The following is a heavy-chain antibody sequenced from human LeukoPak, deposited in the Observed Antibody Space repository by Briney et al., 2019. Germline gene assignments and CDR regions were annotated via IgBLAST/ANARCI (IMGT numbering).Heavy chain of an antibody. CDR1: GGSISSYY. J-gene: IGHJ4*02. CDR3: ASRIAVSKFDY. Sequence: SETLSLTCTVSGGSISSYYWSWIRQPPGKGLEWIGYIYHSGSTNYNPSLKSRVTISVDTSKNQFSLKLSSVTAADTAVYYCASRIAVSKFDYWGQGTLVTVSS. V-gene: IGHV4-59*01. CDR2: IYHSGST. D-gene: IGHD6-19*01.